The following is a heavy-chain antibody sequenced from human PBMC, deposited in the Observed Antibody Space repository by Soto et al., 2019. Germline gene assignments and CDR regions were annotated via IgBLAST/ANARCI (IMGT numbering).Heavy chain of an antibody. Sequence: QVQLLESAGGLVKPGWSLRLSCAASGFTFSDYYMTWIRQAPGKGLEWVSYISSSGSTIYSADSVKARFTISRDKAKNSLYLQMNSLRAEDTAVYYCARDIRRSGYYGFDHWGQGTLVTVSS. CDR2: ISSSGSTI. CDR1: GFTFSDYY. J-gene: IGHJ4*02. V-gene: IGHV3-11*01. CDR3: ARDIRRSGYYGFDH. D-gene: IGHD3-3*01.